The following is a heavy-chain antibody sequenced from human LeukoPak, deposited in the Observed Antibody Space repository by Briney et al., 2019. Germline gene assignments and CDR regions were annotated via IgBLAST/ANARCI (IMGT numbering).Heavy chain of an antibody. CDR1: GGSISSYY. D-gene: IGHD3-9*01. J-gene: IGHJ4*02. Sequence: SETLSLTCTVSGGSISSYYWSWIRQPPGKGLEWIGYIYYSGSTNYNPSLKSRVTISVDTSKNQFSLKLSSVTAADTAVYYCARDTPYYDILTGYSPGGYFDYWGQGTLVTVSS. V-gene: IGHV4-59*01. CDR2: IYYSGST. CDR3: ARDTPYYDILTGYSPGGYFDY.